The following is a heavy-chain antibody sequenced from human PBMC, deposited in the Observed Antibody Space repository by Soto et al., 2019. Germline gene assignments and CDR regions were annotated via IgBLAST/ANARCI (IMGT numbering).Heavy chain of an antibody. CDR2: IYYSGST. J-gene: IGHJ4*02. CDR1: GGSISSDY. Sequence: QVQLQESGPGLVKPSETLSLTCTVSGGSISSDYWSWIRQPPGKGLEWIGYIYYSGSTNYNPSLKSRVTISVDTSKNQFSLKLSSVTAADTAVYYCARGRYYDFWSGYYPFDYWGQGTLVTVSS. V-gene: IGHV4-59*01. CDR3: ARGRYYDFWSGYYPFDY. D-gene: IGHD3-3*01.